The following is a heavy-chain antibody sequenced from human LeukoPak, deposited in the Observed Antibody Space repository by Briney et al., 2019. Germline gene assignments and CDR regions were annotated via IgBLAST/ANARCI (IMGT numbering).Heavy chain of an antibody. Sequence: SETLSLTCTVSGGPISSYYWSWIRQPPGKGLEWIGYIYYSGSTNYNPSLKSRVTISVDTSKNQFSLKLSSVTAADMAVYYCARGSSWYDLDYWGQGTLVTVSS. CDR2: IYYSGST. V-gene: IGHV4-59*01. CDR3: ARGSSWYDLDY. CDR1: GGPISSYY. J-gene: IGHJ4*02. D-gene: IGHD6-13*01.